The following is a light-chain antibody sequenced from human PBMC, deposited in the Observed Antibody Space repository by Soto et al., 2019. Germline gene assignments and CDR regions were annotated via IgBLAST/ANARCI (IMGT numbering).Light chain of an antibody. V-gene: IGLV2-11*01. CDR2: DVS. CDR1: SSDVGGYNY. J-gene: IGLJ1*01. Sequence: VLTQPRSVSGSPGQSVTISCTGTSSDVGGYNYVSWYQQHPGKAPKLMIYDVSKRPSGVPDRFSGSKSGNTASLTISGLQAEDEADYYCCSYAGSYTFYVFGTGTKVTVL. CDR3: CSYAGSYTFYV.